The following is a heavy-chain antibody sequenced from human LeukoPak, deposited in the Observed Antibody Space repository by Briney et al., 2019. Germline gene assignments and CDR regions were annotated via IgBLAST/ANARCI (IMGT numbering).Heavy chain of an antibody. CDR1: GFTFSSYS. Sequence: PGGSLRLSCAASGFTFSSYSMNWVRQAPGKGLGWVSSISRSSSYIYYADSVKGRFTISRDNAKNSLYLQMNSLRAEDTAVYYCAREASRGDMYGPYYFDYWGQGTLVTVSS. J-gene: IGHJ4*02. CDR2: ISRSSSYI. CDR3: AREASRGDMYGPYYFDY. D-gene: IGHD2-21*02. V-gene: IGHV3-21*01.